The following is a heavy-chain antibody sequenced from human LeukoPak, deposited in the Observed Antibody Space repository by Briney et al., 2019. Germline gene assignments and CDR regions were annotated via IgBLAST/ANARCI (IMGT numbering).Heavy chain of an antibody. CDR1: GFIFDAYA. J-gene: IGHJ4*02. CDR2: ISGDGGST. Sequence: GGSLRLSWATPGFIFDAYAMHWVRQAPGKGLEWVSLISGDGGSTYYADSVKGRFTISRDNSKNSLYLQMNSLRTEDTALYYCAKHPDRRGAAGTGVDYWGQGTLVTVSS. V-gene: IGHV3-43*02. D-gene: IGHD6-13*01. CDR3: AKHPDRRGAAGTGVDY.